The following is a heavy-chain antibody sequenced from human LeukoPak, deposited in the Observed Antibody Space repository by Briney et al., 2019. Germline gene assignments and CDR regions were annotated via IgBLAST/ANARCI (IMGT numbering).Heavy chain of an antibody. CDR3: AREVQPHCSTTSCSGNY. J-gene: IGHJ4*02. CDR2: ISPIFGPP. Sequence: ASVKVSCKASGGTFSIYAMNWVRQAPGQGLEWMGRISPIFGPPIYAQEFQGRITIITDQSTNMAYMELSSLRSEDTAVDYCAREVQPHCSTTSCSGNYWGQGTLVTVSS. V-gene: IGHV1-69*05. D-gene: IGHD2-2*01. CDR1: GGTFSIYA.